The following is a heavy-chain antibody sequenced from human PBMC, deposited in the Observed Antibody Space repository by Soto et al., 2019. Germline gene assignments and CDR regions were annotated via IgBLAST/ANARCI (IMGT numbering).Heavy chain of an antibody. J-gene: IGHJ5*02. CDR1: GYDFSTFW. CDR2: IYPDDSDV. V-gene: IGHV5-51*01. Sequence: GESLKISCKASGYDFSTFWIAWVRQMPGRGLEWMGVIYPDDSDVTYSPSFQGQVTISVDKSMTTAYLHWSSLRASDTATYYCARRRNAGCFDPWGQGTPVTVSS. CDR3: ARRRNAGCFDP.